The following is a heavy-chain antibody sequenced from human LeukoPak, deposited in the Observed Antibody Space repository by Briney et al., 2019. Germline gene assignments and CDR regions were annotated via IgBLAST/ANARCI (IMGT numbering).Heavy chain of an antibody. V-gene: IGHV4-61*01. CDR1: GGSISSSSYY. CDR3: ARGARWLQFAWYFDY. D-gene: IGHD5-24*01. J-gene: IGHJ4*02. Sequence: SETLSLTCTVSGGSISSSSYYWSWIRQPPGKGLEWIGYIYYSGSTNYNPSLKSRVTISVDTSKNQFSLKLSSVTAADTAVYYCARGARWLQFAWYFDYWGQGTLVTVSS. CDR2: IYYSGST.